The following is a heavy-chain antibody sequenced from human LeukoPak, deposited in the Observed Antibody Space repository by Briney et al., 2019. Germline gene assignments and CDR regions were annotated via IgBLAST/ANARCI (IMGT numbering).Heavy chain of an antibody. Sequence: SETLSLTCAVYGGSFSGYYWRWIRQPPGKGLEWIGEINHSGSTNYNPSLKSRVTISVHTPKDHFSQKLSSVPAADTAVYSCATVLFARSASRAYSFDYWGQGTLVNVSS. D-gene: IGHD1-26*01. CDR2: INHSGST. CDR1: GGSFSGYY. V-gene: IGHV4-34*01. CDR3: ATVLFARSASRAYSFDY. J-gene: IGHJ4*02.